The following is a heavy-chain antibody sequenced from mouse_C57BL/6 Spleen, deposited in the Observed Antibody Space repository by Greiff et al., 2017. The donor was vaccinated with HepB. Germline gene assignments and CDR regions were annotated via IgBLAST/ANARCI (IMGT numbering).Heavy chain of an antibody. CDR1: GYAFSSYW. Sequence: QVQLQQSGAELVKPGASVKISCKASGYAFSSYWMNWVKQRPGKGLEWIGQIYPGDGDTNYNGKFKGKATLTADKSSSTAYMQLSSLTSEDSAVYFCARFPYDYLYAMDYWGQGTSVTVSS. CDR2: IYPGDGDT. CDR3: ARFPYDYLYAMDY. D-gene: IGHD2-4*01. V-gene: IGHV1-80*01. J-gene: IGHJ4*01.